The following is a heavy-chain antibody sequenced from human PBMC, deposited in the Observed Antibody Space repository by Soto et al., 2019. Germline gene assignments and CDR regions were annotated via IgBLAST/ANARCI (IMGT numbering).Heavy chain of an antibody. Sequence: SETLSLTCTVSGGSISSSSYYWGWIRQAPGKGLEWIGSIYYSGSTYYNPSLKSRVTISVDTSKNQFSLKLSSVTAADTAVYYCASLGSSSYAYYYYGMDVWGQGPTVTVSS. CDR2: IYYSGST. CDR1: GGSISSSSYY. D-gene: IGHD6-6*01. CDR3: ASLGSSSYAYYYYGMDV. J-gene: IGHJ6*02. V-gene: IGHV4-39*01.